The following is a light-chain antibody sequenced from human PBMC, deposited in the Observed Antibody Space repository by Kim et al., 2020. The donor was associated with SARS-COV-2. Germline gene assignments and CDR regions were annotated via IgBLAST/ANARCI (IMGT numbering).Light chain of an antibody. J-gene: IGKJ1*01. CDR2: GAS. CDR1: HSVSSSY. CDR3: QQYGSSPGS. V-gene: IGKV3-20*01. Sequence: PGERATPSCRASHSVSSSYLAWYQQKPGQAPRLLIFGASSRATGIPDRFSGSGSGTDFTLTISRLEPEDFAVYYCQQYGSSPGSFGQGTKVDIK.